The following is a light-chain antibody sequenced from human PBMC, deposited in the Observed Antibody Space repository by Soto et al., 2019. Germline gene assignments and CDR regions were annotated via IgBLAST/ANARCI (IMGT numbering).Light chain of an antibody. CDR3: KTLNSYPFP. CDR1: QGISSY. Sequence: DIQLTQSPSFLSASVGDRVTITCRASQGISSYLAWYQQKPGKAPKLLIYGASTLQSGVPSRFSGSGSGTEFHLTISILQAEDFATYYCKTLNSYPFPFGPGTKVDIK. V-gene: IGKV1-9*01. CDR2: GAS. J-gene: IGKJ3*01.